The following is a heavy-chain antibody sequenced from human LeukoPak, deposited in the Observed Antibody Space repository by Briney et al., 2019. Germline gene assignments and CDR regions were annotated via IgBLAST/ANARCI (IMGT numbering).Heavy chain of an antibody. CDR3: ARHEARYDFWSGYLYYFDY. D-gene: IGHD3-3*01. CDR2: IYHSGSS. CDR1: GGSISSGGYS. V-gene: IGHV4-30-2*01. J-gene: IGHJ4*02. Sequence: SETLSLTCAVSGGSISSGGYSWGWIRQPPGKGLEWIGYIYHSGSSYYNPSLNSRVTISLDRSKKQFSLKLSSVTAADTAVYYCARHEARYDFWSGYLYYFDYWGQGTLVTVSS.